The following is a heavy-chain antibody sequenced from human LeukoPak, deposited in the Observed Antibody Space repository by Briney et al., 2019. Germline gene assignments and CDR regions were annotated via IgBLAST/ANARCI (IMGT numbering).Heavy chain of an antibody. CDR3: ASWEYITMVRGVIDY. CDR2: ISSSSSYI. D-gene: IGHD3-10*01. V-gene: IGHV3-21*01. CDR1: GFTFSSYS. J-gene: IGHJ4*02. Sequence: GGSLRLSCAASGFTFSSYSMNWVRQAPGQGLDWVSSISSSSSYIYYADSVKGRFTISRDNAKNSLYLQMNSLRAEDTAVYYCASWEYITMVRGVIDYGGQGTLVTVSS.